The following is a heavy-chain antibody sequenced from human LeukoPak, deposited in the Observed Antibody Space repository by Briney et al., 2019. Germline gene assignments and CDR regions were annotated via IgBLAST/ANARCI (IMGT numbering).Heavy chain of an antibody. CDR1: GFTFSSYG. J-gene: IGHJ4*02. V-gene: IGHV3-30*02. CDR2: IRYDGSNK. CDR3: ARSLWFGESPFDY. D-gene: IGHD3-10*01. Sequence: GGSLRLSCAASGFTFSSYGMHWVRQAPGKGLEWVAFIRYDGSNKYYADSVKGRFTISRDNSKNTLYLQMNSLRAEDTAVYYCARSLWFGESPFDYWGQGTLVTVSS.